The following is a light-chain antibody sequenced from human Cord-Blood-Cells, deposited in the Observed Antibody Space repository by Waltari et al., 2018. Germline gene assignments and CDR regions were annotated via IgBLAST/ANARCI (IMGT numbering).Light chain of an antibody. CDR1: RSDVGGYNY. CDR3: CSYAGSYTGV. CDR2: DVS. J-gene: IGLJ1*01. V-gene: IGLV2-11*01. Sequence: QSALTQPRSVSGSPGQSVTLSCPGTRSDVGGYNYFSWYQQHPGKAPKPMIYDVSKRPSGVPDRFSGSKSGNTASLTISGLQAEDEADYYCCSYAGSYTGVFGTGTKVTVL.